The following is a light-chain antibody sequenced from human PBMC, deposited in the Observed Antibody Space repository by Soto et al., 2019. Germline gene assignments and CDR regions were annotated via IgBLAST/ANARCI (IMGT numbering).Light chain of an antibody. V-gene: IGKV3-15*01. CDR3: QQYNNWPQT. CDR2: GAS. CDR1: QSVSSN. Sequence: EIVMTQSPATLSLSPGERATLSCRATQSVSSNLAASHQKPGHAPRLLIYGASTRTTGIPARFSGSGSGTEFTLTISSLQSEDFAVYYCQQYNNWPQTFGQGTKVEIK. J-gene: IGKJ1*01.